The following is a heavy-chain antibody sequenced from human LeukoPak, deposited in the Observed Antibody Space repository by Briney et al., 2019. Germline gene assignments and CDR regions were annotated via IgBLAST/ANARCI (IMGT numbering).Heavy chain of an antibody. CDR3: VTVSLQWLANFNFDY. CDR1: GFTFSSYA. Sequence: PGGSLRLSCSASGFTFSSYAMHWVRQAPGKGLEYVSAISSNGGSTYYADSVKGRFTISRDNSKNTMYLQMSNLRAEDTAVYYCVTVSLQWLANFNFDYWGQGTLVTASS. D-gene: IGHD6-19*01. J-gene: IGHJ4*02. V-gene: IGHV3-64D*06. CDR2: ISSNGGST.